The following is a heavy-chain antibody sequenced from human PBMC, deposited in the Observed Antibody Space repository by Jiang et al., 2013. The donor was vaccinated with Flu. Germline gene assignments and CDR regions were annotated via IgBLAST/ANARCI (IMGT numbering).Heavy chain of an antibody. V-gene: IGHV3-30*02. CDR1: GFTLSHYG. Sequence: VQLVESGGGVVQPGKSVTLSCATSGFTLSHYGMHWVRQAPGKGLEWVAFIRYDGSKEYYADSVKGRFTISRDNSKNTLYLQMDSLRAEDTAVYYCAKDQLTAINYFDFWGQGALVTVSS. CDR3: AKDQLTAINYFDF. CDR2: IRYDGSKE. D-gene: IGHD2-21*02. J-gene: IGHJ4*02.